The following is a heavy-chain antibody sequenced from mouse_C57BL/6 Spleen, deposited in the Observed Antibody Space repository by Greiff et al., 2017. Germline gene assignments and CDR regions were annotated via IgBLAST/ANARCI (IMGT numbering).Heavy chain of an antibody. D-gene: IGHD1-1*01. Sequence: VQLQQSGPELLKPGASVKISCKASGYSFTGYYMHWVKQSHGNILDWIGYIYPYNGVSSYNQKFKGKATLTVDKSSSTAYMGLRSLTSEDSAVYYCARGDYGSSLYRYFDVWGTGTTVTVSS. CDR2: IYPYNGVS. V-gene: IGHV1-31*01. J-gene: IGHJ1*03. CDR3: ARGDYGSSLYRYFDV. CDR1: GYSFTGYY.